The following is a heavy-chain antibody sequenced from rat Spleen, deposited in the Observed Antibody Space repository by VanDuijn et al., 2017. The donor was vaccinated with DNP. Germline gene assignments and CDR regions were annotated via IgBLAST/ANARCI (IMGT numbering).Heavy chain of an antibody. J-gene: IGHJ4*01. CDR1: GFTFSDYY. CDR2: ISYDGGNT. V-gene: IGHV5-20*01. Sequence: EVQLVDSGGGLVQPGRSLKLSCAASGFTFSDYYMAWVRQAPAKGLEWVASISYDGGNTYYRESVKGRFTISRDNAKSSLYLQMDSLRSEDTATYYCTRGTTVATRAMDAWGQGTSVTVSS. CDR3: TRGTTVATRAMDA. D-gene: IGHD1-3*01.